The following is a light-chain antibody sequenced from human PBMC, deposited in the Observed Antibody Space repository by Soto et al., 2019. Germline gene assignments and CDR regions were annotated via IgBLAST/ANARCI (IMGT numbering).Light chain of an antibody. CDR2: DVS. CDR3: SSYTSSSTSVV. Sequence: QSALTQPASVSGSPGQSITISCTGTSSDVGTYNYVSWYQQHPGKAPKLMIYDVSTRPSGVSDRFSGSKSGNTASLTISGLQAEDEADYYCSSYTSSSTSVVFGGGTKLTVL. V-gene: IGLV2-14*01. J-gene: IGLJ2*01. CDR1: SSDVGTYNY.